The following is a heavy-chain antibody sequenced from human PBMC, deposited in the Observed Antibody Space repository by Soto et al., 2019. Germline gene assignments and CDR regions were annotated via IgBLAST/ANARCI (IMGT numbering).Heavy chain of an antibody. Sequence: SETLSLTCTGSGGSISSYYWSWIRQPPGKGLEWIGYIYYSGSTNYNPSLKIRVTISVDTSTNQFSLKLSSGTAADTAVYYCAKQIIVGVTDPIYYYARKDLCGQRPTGLVS. D-gene: IGHD3-16*02. CDR2: IYYSGST. CDR3: AKQIIVGVTDPIYYYARKDL. CDR1: GGSISSYY. J-gene: IGHJ6*02. V-gene: IGHV4-59*08.